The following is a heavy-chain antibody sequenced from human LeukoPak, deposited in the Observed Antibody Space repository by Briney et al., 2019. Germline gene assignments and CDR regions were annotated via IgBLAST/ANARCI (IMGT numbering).Heavy chain of an antibody. D-gene: IGHD1-26*01. CDR1: GGSISSYY. CDR2: IYYSGST. J-gene: IGHJ4*02. Sequence: PSETLSLTCTVSGGSISSYYWSWIRQPPGKGLEWMGYIYYSGSTNYNPSLKSRVTISVDTSKNQFSLKLSSVTAADTAVYYCARVPRDGTFDYWGQGTLVTVSS. V-gene: IGHV4-59*01. CDR3: ARVPRDGTFDY.